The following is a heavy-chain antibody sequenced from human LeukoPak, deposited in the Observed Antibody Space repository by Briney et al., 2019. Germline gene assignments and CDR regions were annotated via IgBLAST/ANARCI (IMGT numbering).Heavy chain of an antibody. CDR2: ISSSGSTI. D-gene: IGHD6-13*01. CDR1: GFTFSSYE. CDR3: ARIPSQKQQLPWFDP. Sequence: PGGSLRLSCAASGFTFSSYEMNWVRQAPGKGLEWVSYISSSGSTIYYADSVKGRFTISRDNDKNSLYLQMNSLRAEDTAVYYCARIPSQKQQLPWFDPWGQGTLVTVSS. V-gene: IGHV3-48*03. J-gene: IGHJ5*02.